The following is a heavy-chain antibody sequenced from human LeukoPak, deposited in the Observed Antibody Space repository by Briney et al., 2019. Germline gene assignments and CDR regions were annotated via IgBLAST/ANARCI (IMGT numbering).Heavy chain of an antibody. CDR2: VVGNGGTT. CDR3: ARERAYYYFDY. Sequence: GGSLRLSCAASGFTFTTYTIHWIRQAPGKGLEYVSAVVGNGGTTYYADSVKGGFTISRDNSKNTVYLQMGSLRAEDTAVYYCARERAYYYFDYWGQGAQVTVSS. CDR1: GFTFTTYT. V-gene: IGHV3-64*02. J-gene: IGHJ4*02. D-gene: IGHD2-21*01.